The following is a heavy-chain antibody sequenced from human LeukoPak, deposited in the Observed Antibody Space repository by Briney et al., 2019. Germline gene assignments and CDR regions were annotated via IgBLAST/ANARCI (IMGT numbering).Heavy chain of an antibody. D-gene: IGHD6-6*01. Sequence: SVKVSCKASGYTFTSYGISWVRQAPGQGLERMGWISAYNGNTNYAQKLQGRVTMTTDTSTSTAYLELRSLRSDDTAVYYCARDREYSSLRGYWGQGTLVTVSS. CDR1: GYTFTSYG. V-gene: IGHV1-18*01. J-gene: IGHJ4*02. CDR2: ISAYNGNT. CDR3: ARDREYSSLRGY.